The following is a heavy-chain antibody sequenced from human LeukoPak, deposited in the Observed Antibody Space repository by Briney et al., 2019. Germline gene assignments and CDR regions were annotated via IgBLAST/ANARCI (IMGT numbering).Heavy chain of an antibody. D-gene: IGHD3-10*01. Sequence: GGSLRLSCAASGFIFSSYGMHWVRQAPGKGLEWVAFIRYDGSNTYYADSVKGRFTISRDNSKNTLYLQMNSLRGEDTAVYYCARDRLILWFGELSHYYYYYMDVWGKGTTVTVSS. V-gene: IGHV3-30*02. J-gene: IGHJ6*03. CDR2: IRYDGSNT. CDR1: GFIFSSYG. CDR3: ARDRLILWFGELSHYYYYYMDV.